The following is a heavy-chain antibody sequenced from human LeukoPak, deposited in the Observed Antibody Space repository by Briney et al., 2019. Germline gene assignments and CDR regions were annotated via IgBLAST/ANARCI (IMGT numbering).Heavy chain of an antibody. CDR2: ISSSSNYI. CDR3: ANGSTAGWFDP. CDR1: GFTFSSYN. V-gene: IGHV3-21*01. Sequence: GGSLRLSCAASGFTFSSYNMNWVRQAPGKGLEWVSFISSSSNYIYYADSVKGRFTIPRDNAQNSVHLQMNSLRAEDTAVYYCANGSTAGWFDPWGQGTLVTVSS. D-gene: IGHD1-7*01. J-gene: IGHJ5*02.